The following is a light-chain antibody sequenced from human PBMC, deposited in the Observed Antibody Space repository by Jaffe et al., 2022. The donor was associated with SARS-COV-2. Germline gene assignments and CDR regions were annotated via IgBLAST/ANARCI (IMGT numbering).Light chain of an antibody. CDR1: SSDVGNYNL. V-gene: IGLV2-23*02. CDR3: SSYAGSTFFFV. J-gene: IGLJ1*01. CDR2: EVT. Sequence: QSALTQPASVSGSPGQSITLSCAGSSSDVGNYNLVSWYQQHPGKAPKVVIYEVTQRPSGVSDRFSGSKSGNTASLTISGLQAEDEADYYCSSYAGSTFFFVFGTGTKVTV.